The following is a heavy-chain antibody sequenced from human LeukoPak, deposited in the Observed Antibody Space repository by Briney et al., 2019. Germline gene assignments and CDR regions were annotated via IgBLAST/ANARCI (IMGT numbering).Heavy chain of an antibody. CDR1: GGSINSGGYY. CDR2: IYYSGST. V-gene: IGHV4-31*03. J-gene: IGHJ2*01. D-gene: IGHD5-24*01. CDR3: ARDRGWLPLRYFDL. Sequence: SETLSLTCTVSGGSINSGGYYWSWIRQHPGKGLEWIGYIYYSGSTYYNPSLKSRVTISVDTSKNQFSLKLSSVTAADTAVYYCARDRGWLPLRYFDLWGRGTLVTVSS.